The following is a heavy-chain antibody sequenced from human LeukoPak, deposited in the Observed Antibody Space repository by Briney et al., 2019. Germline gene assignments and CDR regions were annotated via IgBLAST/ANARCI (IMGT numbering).Heavy chain of an antibody. CDR3: ARHSRFMLTFGGVSRPFDY. D-gene: IGHD3-16*01. V-gene: IGHV4-34*01. J-gene: IGHJ4*02. CDR2: INHSGST. CDR1: GGSISHYY. Sequence: PSETLSLTCAVYGGSISHYYWSWIRQSPGKGLECIGEINHSGSTNYNPSLKSRVTISVDTSKNQFSLKLSSVTAADTAVYYCARHSRFMLTFGGVSRPFDYWGQGTLVTVSS.